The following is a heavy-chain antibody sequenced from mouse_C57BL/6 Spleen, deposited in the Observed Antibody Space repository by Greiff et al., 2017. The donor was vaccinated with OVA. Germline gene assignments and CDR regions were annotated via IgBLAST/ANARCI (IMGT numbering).Heavy chain of an antibody. J-gene: IGHJ1*03. CDR3: ALYYYGSSYREDWYFDV. V-gene: IGHV1-22*01. D-gene: IGHD1-1*01. CDR2: INPNNGGT. Sequence: EVQLQQSGPELVKPGASVKMSCKASGYTFTDYNMHWVKQSHGKSLEWIGYINPNNGGTSYNQKFKGKATLTVNKSSSTAYMELRSLTSEDSAVYYCALYYYGSSYREDWYFDVWGTGTTVTVSS. CDR1: GYTFTDYN.